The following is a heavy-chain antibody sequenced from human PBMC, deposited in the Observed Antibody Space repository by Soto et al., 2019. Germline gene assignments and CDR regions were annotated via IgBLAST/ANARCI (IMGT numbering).Heavy chain of an antibody. Sequence: EVQLLESGGGLVQPGGSLRLSCGASGFTFSDNAMTWVRQAPGKGLEWVSIISDDGDSTYYADSVKGRFTISRDNSKKRPFLQLSSRGGDATAVYHCAQPLSTTVNDGVDFSGQGTWVNAPS. CDR1: GFTFSDNA. CDR3: AQPLSTTVNDGVDF. J-gene: IGHJ6*01. CDR2: ISDDGDST. D-gene: IGHD1-1*01. V-gene: IGHV3-23*01.